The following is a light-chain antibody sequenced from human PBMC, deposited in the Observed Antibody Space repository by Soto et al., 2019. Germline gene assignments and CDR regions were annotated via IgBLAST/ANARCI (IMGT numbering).Light chain of an antibody. CDR3: SSYTPSNTRKIV. CDR2: DVS. J-gene: IGLJ1*01. Sequence: QSALTQPASVSGSPGQSITISCTGTSSDVGGYNYVSWYQHHPGKAPKLMIYDVSNRPSGVSNRFSGSKSGNTASLTISGLQPEDEADYYCSSYTPSNTRKIVSGTGTKVTVL. CDR1: SSDVGGYNY. V-gene: IGLV2-14*03.